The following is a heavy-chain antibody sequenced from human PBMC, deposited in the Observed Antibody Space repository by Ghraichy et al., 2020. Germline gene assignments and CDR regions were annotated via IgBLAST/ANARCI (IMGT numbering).Heavy chain of an antibody. CDR3: ARDRYCSSTSYYSSFEF. Sequence: GGSLRLSCEASGFTFSNYWMTWVRQTPGKGLEWVATIKQDGSEKYYVDSVKGRFTISRDNAKNSLSLYMNSLRVDDTAVYYCARDRYCSSTSYYSSFEFWGQGTLVTVS. D-gene: IGHD2-2*01. CDR2: IKQDGSEK. CDR1: GFTFSNYW. J-gene: IGHJ4*02. V-gene: IGHV3-7*01.